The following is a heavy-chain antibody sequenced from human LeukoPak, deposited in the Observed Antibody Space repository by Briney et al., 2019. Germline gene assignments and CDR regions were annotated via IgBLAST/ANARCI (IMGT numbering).Heavy chain of an antibody. CDR1: GGSISSGSYY. CDR2: VYTSGST. CDR3: ARVLTRIWAGAFDI. D-gene: IGHD2/OR15-2a*01. V-gene: IGHV4-61*02. J-gene: IGHJ3*02. Sequence: TSQTLSLTCTVSGGSISSGSYYWSWIRQPAGKGLEWIGRVYTSGSTNYNPSLKSRVTISVDTSKNQFSLKLSSVTAADTAVYYCARVLTRIWAGAFDIWGQGTMVTVSS.